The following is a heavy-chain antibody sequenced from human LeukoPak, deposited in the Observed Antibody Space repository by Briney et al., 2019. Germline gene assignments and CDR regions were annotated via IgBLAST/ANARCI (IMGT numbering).Heavy chain of an antibody. CDR2: FYSSERT. J-gene: IGHJ6*03. CDR1: GDTISSPYYY. D-gene: IGHD6-13*01. Sequence: SETLSLTCTVSGDTISSPYYYWGWIRQPPGKGLEWNGNFYSSERTYDNPSLRRRLILSVNTSKNLFSLKLSSVTAADTAKFYCAGLRATGTGRGYMDVWGKETTVIVSS. V-gene: IGHV4-39*01. CDR3: AGLRATGTGRGYMDV.